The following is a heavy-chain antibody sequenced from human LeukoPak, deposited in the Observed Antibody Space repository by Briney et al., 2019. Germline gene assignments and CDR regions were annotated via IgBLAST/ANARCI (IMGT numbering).Heavy chain of an antibody. D-gene: IGHD3-22*01. V-gene: IGHV4-34*01. Sequence: MSSETLSLTCAVYGGSFSGYYWSWIRQPPGKGLEWIGEINHSGSTNYNPSLKSRVTISVDTSKNQFSLKLSSVTAADTAVYYCARGGGDYYDSPPPTDYWGQGTLVTVSS. CDR2: INHSGST. J-gene: IGHJ4*02. CDR1: GGSFSGYY. CDR3: ARGGGDYYDSPPPTDY.